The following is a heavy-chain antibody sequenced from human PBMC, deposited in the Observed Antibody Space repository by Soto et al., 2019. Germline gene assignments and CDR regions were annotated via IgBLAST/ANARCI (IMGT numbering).Heavy chain of an antibody. D-gene: IGHD6-13*01. CDR1: GFTLHSYG. J-gene: IGHJ4*01. CDR2: IADDGSNK. Sequence: GWSFPLSCAASGFTLHSYGLHWVRQAPGEGVEWVAVIADDGSNKYYADSVKGRFTISKGNSKNTLYLQMNGLRAEDPAVYVCARESPGSSWDFDYLGKGTQVTVSS. V-gene: IGHV3-30*03. CDR3: ARESPGSSWDFDY.